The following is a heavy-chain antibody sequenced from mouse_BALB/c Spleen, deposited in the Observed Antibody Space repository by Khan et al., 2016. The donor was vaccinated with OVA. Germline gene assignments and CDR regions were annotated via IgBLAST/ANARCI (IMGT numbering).Heavy chain of an antibody. CDR3: TRDDAAY. V-gene: IGHV1-26*01. CDR1: GYSFTGFY. J-gene: IGHJ3*01. Sequence: VQLQQSGPDLVKPGASVKISCKASGYSFTGFYMYWVKQSHGKSLEWIGRINPNNGGTSLNQKFRDKAILTVDKSSSTAYMELRSLTSEDSAVYYCTRDDAAYWGQGTLVTASA. D-gene: IGHD2-12*01. CDR2: INPNNGGT.